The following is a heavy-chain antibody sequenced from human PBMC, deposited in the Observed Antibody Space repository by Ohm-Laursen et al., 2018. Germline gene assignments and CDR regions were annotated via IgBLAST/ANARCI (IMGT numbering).Heavy chain of an antibody. D-gene: IGHD5-18*01. V-gene: IGHV3-74*01. J-gene: IGHJ5*02. CDR2: INYDGSTT. CDR3: ARASRYSYENWFDP. Sequence: SLRLSCAAFGFTFSTYWMHWVRQGPGKGLVWVSRINYDGSTTTYADSVKGRFTISRDNAKNTLYLQMNDLRAEDTAVYYCARASRYSYENWFDPWGQGTLVTVSS. CDR1: GFTFSTYW.